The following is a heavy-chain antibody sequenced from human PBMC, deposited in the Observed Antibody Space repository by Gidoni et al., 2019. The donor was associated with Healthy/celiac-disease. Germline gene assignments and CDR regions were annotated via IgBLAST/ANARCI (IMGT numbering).Heavy chain of an antibody. Sequence: QVQLQESAPGLVKPSATLSLTCTVSGGSISSYYWSWIRQPPGKGLEWIGYIYYSGSTNYNPSLKSRVTISVDTSKNQFSLKLSSVTAADTAVYYCAREYGGYALGYWGQGTLVTVSS. V-gene: IGHV4-59*01. J-gene: IGHJ4*02. CDR1: GGSISSYY. CDR2: IYYSGST. D-gene: IGHD3-22*01. CDR3: AREYGGYALGY.